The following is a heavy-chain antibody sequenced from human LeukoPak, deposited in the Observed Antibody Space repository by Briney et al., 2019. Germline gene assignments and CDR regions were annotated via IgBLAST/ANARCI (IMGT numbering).Heavy chain of an antibody. V-gene: IGHV3-7*01. CDR2: IKEDGSEK. J-gene: IGHJ4*02. Sequence: GGSLRLSCVASGFTFSNYWMNWVRQAPGERPEWVANIKEDGSEKYYVDSVNGRFTISRDNAKNSLYLQMNSVRAEDTAVYYCASLGATTLFGYNWGQRTLVTVSS. D-gene: IGHD1-26*01. CDR3: ASLGATTLFGYN. CDR1: GFTFSNYW.